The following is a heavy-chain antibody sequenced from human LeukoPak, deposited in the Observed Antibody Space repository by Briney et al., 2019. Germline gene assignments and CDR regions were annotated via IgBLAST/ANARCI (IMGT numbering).Heavy chain of an antibody. CDR3: ARGGITMVRGAYAPLAIDY. D-gene: IGHD3-10*01. CDR1: GGSISSSSYY. Sequence: SETLSLTCTVSGGSISSSSYYWGWIRQPPGKGLEWIGSIYYSGSTYYNPSLKSRVTIPVDTSKNQFSLKLSSVTAADTAVYYCARGGITMVRGAYAPLAIDYWGQGTLVTVSS. J-gene: IGHJ4*02. V-gene: IGHV4-39*07. CDR2: IYYSGST.